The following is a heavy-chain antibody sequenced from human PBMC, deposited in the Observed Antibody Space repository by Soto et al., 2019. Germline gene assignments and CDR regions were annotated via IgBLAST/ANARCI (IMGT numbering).Heavy chain of an antibody. CDR3: ARDDDYGDNGLDY. CDR2: ILDDGSDK. CDR1: GFSFSSYG. V-gene: IGHV3-33*01. J-gene: IGHJ4*02. Sequence: QVQLVEAGGGVVQPGRSLRLSCAASGFSFSSYGMHGVRQAPGKGLEWVAVILDDGSDKDYTDAVKGRFTISRDNSKNTLYLEMNSLRAADTAVYYCARDDDYGDNGLDYWGQGTLVTVSS. D-gene: IGHD4-17*01.